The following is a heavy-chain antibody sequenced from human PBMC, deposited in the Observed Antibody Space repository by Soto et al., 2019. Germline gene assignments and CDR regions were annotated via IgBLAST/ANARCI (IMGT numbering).Heavy chain of an antibody. Sequence: GGSLRLSCAASGFTFSSYAMNWVRQAPGEGLEWVSGISSSGGTTYYADSVKGRFTISRGNSKNTLDLQMNSLRAEDTAVYYCAKDLRSSRYWYFELWGRGTLVTVSS. J-gene: IGHJ2*01. CDR2: ISSSGGTT. CDR1: GFTFSSYA. V-gene: IGHV3-23*01. CDR3: AKDLRSSRYWYFEL.